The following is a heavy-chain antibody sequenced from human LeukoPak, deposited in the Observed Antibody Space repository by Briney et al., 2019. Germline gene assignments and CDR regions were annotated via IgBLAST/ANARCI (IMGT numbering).Heavy chain of an antibody. CDR1: GGSISSGDYY. V-gene: IGHV4-30-4*08. J-gene: IGHJ4*02. Sequence: PSETLSLTCTVSGGSISSGDYYWSWIRQPPGKGLEWIGNIYYSGSTYYNPSLKSRVTISVDTSKNQFSLKLSSVTAADTAVYYCASQPSNYDFWSGFDYWGQGTLVTVSS. CDR2: IYYSGST. D-gene: IGHD3-3*01. CDR3: ASQPSNYDFWSGFDY.